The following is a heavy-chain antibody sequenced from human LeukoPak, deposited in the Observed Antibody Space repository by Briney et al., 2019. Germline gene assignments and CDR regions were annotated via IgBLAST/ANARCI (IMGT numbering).Heavy chain of an antibody. J-gene: IGHJ4*02. CDR3: ARSYSSSPGGYYFDY. V-gene: IGHV1-69*04. Sequence: GASVKVSCKASGGTFSSYAISWVRQAPGQGLEWMGRIIPILGIANYAQKFQGRVTITADKSTSTAYMELSSLRSEDTAVYYCARSYSSSPGGYYFDYWGQGTLVTVSS. CDR1: GGTFSSYA. D-gene: IGHD6-13*01. CDR2: IIPILGIA.